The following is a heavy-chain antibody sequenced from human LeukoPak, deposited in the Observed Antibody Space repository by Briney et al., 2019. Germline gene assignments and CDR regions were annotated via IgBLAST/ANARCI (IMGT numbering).Heavy chain of an antibody. V-gene: IGHV4-4*02. J-gene: IGHJ4*02. D-gene: IGHD1-26*01. Sequence: SETLSLTCDVSGGSISNTNWWSWVRQPPGQGLERIGEVSLAGQTNYNPSLNGRVTMSLDESSNQLSLKLTSVTAADTAIYYCSRESGAFCPFGYWGQGTLVIVPS. CDR1: GGSISNTNW. CDR3: SRESGAFCPFGY. CDR2: VSLAGQT.